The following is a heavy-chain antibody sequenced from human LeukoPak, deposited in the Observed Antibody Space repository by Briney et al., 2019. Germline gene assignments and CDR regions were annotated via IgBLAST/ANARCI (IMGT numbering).Heavy chain of an antibody. D-gene: IGHD5-24*01. J-gene: IGHJ4*02. CDR1: SGSISGYY. Sequence: TSETLSLTCTVSSGSISGYYWSWIRQPPGKGQEWIGYIYYTGSPSYNPSLQSRVTISVDTSKKTFSLKLTSVTAADTAVYYCARHRSDGPSFDYWGQGTLVTFSS. V-gene: IGHV4-59*08. CDR3: ARHRSDGPSFDY. CDR2: IYYTGSP.